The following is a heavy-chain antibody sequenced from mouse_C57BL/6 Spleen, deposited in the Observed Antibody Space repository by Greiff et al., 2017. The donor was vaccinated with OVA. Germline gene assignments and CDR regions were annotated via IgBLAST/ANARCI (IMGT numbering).Heavy chain of an antibody. D-gene: IGHD4-1*02. V-gene: IGHV14-2*01. CDR2: IDPEDGET. J-gene: IGHJ3*01. Sequence: VQLKESGAELVKPGASVKLSCTASGFNIKDYYMHWVKQRTEQGLEWIGRIDPEDGETKYAPNFQGKATITADTSSNTAYLQLSSLTSEDTAVYYCASLNWDWFAYWGQGTLVTVSA. CDR3: ASLNWDWFAY. CDR1: GFNIKDYY.